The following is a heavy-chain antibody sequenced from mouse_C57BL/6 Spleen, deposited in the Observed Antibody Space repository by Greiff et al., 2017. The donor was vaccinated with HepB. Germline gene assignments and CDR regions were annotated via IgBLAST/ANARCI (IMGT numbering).Heavy chain of an antibody. CDR3: ARNSVLSYYDRRGNAMDY. J-gene: IGHJ4*01. D-gene: IGHD2-4*01. CDR1: GFSLTSYG. CDR2: IWSGGST. V-gene: IGHV2-2*01. Sequence: QVQLQQPGPGLVQPSQSLSITCTVSGFSLTSYGVHWVRQSPGKGLEWLGVIWSGGSTDYNAAFISRLSISKDNSKSQVFFKMNSLQADDTAIYYCARNSVLSYYDRRGNAMDYWGQGTSVTVSS.